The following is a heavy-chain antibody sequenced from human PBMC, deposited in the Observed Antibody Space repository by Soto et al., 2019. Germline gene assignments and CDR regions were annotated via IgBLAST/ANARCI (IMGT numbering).Heavy chain of an antibody. CDR2: IYYSGST. J-gene: IGHJ1*01. D-gene: IGHD3-22*01. CDR1: GGSISSGSYY. CDR3: AIYDSSGSRGFQH. Sequence: QVQLQESGPGLVKPSQTLSLTCTVSGGSISSGSYYWSWIRQHPGKGLEWIGYIYYSGSTYYNPSLKSRVTISVDTSKNQFSLNLSSMTAADTAVYYCAIYDSSGSRGFQHWGQGTLVTVSS. V-gene: IGHV4-31*03.